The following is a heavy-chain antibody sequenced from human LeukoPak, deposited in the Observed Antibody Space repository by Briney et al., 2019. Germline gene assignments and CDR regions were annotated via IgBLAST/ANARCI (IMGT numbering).Heavy chain of an antibody. CDR1: GFTFSSYG. D-gene: IGHD6-19*01. Sequence: GGSLRLSCAASGFTFSSYGMHWVRQAPGKGLEWVSAISGSGGSTYYADSVKGLFAISRDNSKNTLYLQMNSLRAEDTAVYYCAKDPGSGWTNWFDPWGQGTLVTVSS. CDR3: AKDPGSGWTNWFDP. V-gene: IGHV3-23*01. CDR2: ISGSGGST. J-gene: IGHJ5*02.